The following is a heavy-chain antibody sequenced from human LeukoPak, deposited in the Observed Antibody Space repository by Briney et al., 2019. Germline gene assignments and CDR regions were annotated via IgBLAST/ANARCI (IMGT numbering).Heavy chain of an antibody. CDR2: ISSSSSYI. CDR1: GLTLTNYW. CDR3: ARGTTVTTLGFDYFDY. D-gene: IGHD4-17*01. J-gene: IGHJ4*02. Sequence: GGSLRLSCAASGLTLTNYWMSWVRQAPGKGLEWVSSISSSSSYIYYADSVKGRFTISRDNAKNSLYLQMNSLRAEDTAVYYCARGTTVTTLGFDYFDYWGQGTLVTVSS. V-gene: IGHV3-21*01.